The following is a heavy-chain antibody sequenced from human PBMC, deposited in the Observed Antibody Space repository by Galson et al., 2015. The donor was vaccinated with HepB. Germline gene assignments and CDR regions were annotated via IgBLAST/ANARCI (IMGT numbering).Heavy chain of an antibody. D-gene: IGHD2-2*01. CDR2: IYYSGNT. V-gene: IGHV4-39*01. CDR3: ARHRSLGYCTSTSCYRLDAFDI. Sequence: ETLSLTCTVSHVSVSSSSYYWGWIRQPPGKGLEWIGSIYYSGNTYYNPSLKSRVTISVDTSKNQFSLKLSPVTAADTAVYYCARHRSLGYCTSTSCYRLDAFDIWGQGTMVTVSS. J-gene: IGHJ3*02. CDR1: HVSVSSSSYY.